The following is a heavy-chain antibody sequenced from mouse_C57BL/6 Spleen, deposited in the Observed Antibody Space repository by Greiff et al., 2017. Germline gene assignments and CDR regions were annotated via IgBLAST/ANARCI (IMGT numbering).Heavy chain of an antibody. CDR2: IWTGGGT. V-gene: IGHV2-9-1*01. J-gene: IGHJ4*01. D-gene: IGHD1-1*01. CDR1: GFSLTSYA. CDR3: ARNGDYYGSPYYYAMDY. Sequence: VQVVESGPGLVAPSQSLSITCTVSGFSLTSYAISWVRQPPGKGLEWLGVIWTGGGTNYNSALKSRLSISKDNSKSQVFLKMNSLQTDDTARYYCARNGDYYGSPYYYAMDYWGQGTSVTVSS.